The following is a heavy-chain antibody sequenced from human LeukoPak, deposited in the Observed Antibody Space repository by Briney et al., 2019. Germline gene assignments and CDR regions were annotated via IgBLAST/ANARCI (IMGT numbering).Heavy chain of an antibody. CDR2: ISSSSSYI. D-gene: IGHD2-8*01. CDR3: ARSTSPDIVLMRTWYFDL. CDR1: GFTFSSYS. J-gene: IGHJ2*01. V-gene: IGHV3-21*01. Sequence: GGSLRLSCAASGFTFSSYSMNWVRQAPGKGLEWVSSISSSSSYIYYADSVKGRFTISRDNAKNSLYLQMNSLRDEDTAVYYCARSTSPDIVLMRTWYFDLWGRGTLVTVSS.